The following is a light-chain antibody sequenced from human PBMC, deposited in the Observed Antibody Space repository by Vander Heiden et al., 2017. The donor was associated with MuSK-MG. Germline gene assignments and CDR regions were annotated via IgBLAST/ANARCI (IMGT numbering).Light chain of an antibody. CDR1: QSVLYSSNKQNY. CDR2: WAS. Sequence: DIGRTQPPDPLAGSLGERATINCKSSQSVLYSSNKQNYLAWYQQKAGQPPKLLVYWASTRESGVPDRFSGSGSGTDFTLTISSLQAEDAAVYYCQQDYHIPYTFGQGTKLEIK. J-gene: IGKJ2*01. V-gene: IGKV4-1*01. CDR3: QQDYHIPYT.